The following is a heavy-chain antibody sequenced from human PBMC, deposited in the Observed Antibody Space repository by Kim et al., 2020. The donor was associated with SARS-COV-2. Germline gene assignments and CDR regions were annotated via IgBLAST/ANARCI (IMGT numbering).Heavy chain of an antibody. V-gene: IGHV1-69*04. Sequence: SVKVSCKASGGTFSSYAISWVRQAPGQGLEWMGRIIPILGIANYAQKFQGRVTITADKSTSTAYMGLSSLRSEDTAVYYCSRAVAGTGYYYYYGMDVWGQGTTVTGSS. D-gene: IGHD6-19*01. CDR1: GGTFSSYA. J-gene: IGHJ6*02. CDR3: SRAVAGTGYYYYYGMDV. CDR2: IIPILGIA.